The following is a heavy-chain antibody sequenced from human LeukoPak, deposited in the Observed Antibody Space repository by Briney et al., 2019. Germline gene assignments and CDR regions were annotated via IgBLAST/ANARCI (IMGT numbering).Heavy chain of an antibody. J-gene: IGHJ6*04. CDR2: ISSSSSTI. V-gene: IGHV3-11*04. CDR1: GGSFSGYY. Sequence: LSLTCAVYGGSFSGYYWSWIRQPPGKGLEWVSYISSSSSTIYNADSVKGRFTISRDNAKNSLYLQMDSLRAEDTAVYYCARGYDFWSGWDVWGKGTTVTVSS. D-gene: IGHD3-3*01. CDR3: ARGYDFWSGWDV.